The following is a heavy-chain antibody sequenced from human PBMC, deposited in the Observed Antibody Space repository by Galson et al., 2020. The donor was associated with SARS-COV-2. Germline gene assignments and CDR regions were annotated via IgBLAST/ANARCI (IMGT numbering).Heavy chain of an antibody. CDR2: IRGIGGST. CDR3: AKGGTYYYPPND. Sequence: LPLTCAASGFIFSNYAMNWVRQAPGKGLEWASVIRGIGGSTYYADSVKGRFTISRDNSKNTLYLQMNSLRAEDTAVYYCAKGGTYYYPPNDWGQGNLVTVSS. CDR1: GFIFSNYA. V-gene: IGHV3-23*01. J-gene: IGHJ4*02. D-gene: IGHD3-22*01.